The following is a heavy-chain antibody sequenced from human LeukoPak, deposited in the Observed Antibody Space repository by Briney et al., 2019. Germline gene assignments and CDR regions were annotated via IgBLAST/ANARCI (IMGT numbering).Heavy chain of an antibody. CDR2: IWYDGSNK. J-gene: IGHJ4*02. CDR1: GFTFSSYG. D-gene: IGHD3-9*01. V-gene: IGHV3-33*01. Sequence: GRSLRLSCAASGFTFSSYGMHWVRQAPGKGLEWVAVIWYDGSNKYYADSVKGRFTISRDNSKNTLYLQMSSLRAEDTAVYYCARGDRYYDILTGYYSPVDYWGQGTLVTVSS. CDR3: ARGDRYYDILTGYYSPVDY.